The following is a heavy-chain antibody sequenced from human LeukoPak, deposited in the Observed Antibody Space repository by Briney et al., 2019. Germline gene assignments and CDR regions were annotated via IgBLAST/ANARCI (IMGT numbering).Heavy chain of an antibody. J-gene: IGHJ3*02. CDR3: AKWAVSYSFDAFDI. D-gene: IGHD4-11*01. CDR1: GFTFSSFW. V-gene: IGHV3-74*01. Sequence: PGGSLRLSCAASGFTFSSFWMHWVRQAPGKGLVWVSRISGDGTNTSYADSVKGRFTISRDNAKNTVYLQMNSLRAEDTAVYYCAKWAVSYSFDAFDIWGQGTMVTVSS. CDR2: ISGDGTNT.